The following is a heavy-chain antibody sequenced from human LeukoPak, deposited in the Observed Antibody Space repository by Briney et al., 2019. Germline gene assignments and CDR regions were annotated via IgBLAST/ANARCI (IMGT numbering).Heavy chain of an antibody. CDR2: IWYDGSNK. Sequence: GGSLRLSCAASGFTFSSYGMHWVRQAPGKGLEWVAVIWYDGSNKYYADSVKGRFTISRDNSKNTLYLQMNSLRAEDTAVYHCAREAGYSSSWYEGSLFDYWGQGTLVTVSP. CDR1: GFTFSSYG. V-gene: IGHV3-33*01. J-gene: IGHJ4*02. D-gene: IGHD6-13*01. CDR3: AREAGYSSSWYEGSLFDY.